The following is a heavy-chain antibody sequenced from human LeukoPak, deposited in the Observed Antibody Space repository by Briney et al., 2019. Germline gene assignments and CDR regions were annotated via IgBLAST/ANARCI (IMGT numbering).Heavy chain of an antibody. V-gene: IGHV4-39*07. Sequence: SETLSLTCTVSGGSISSSSYYWGWIRQPPGKGLEWIGSIYYSGSTYYNPSLKSRVTISVDTSKNQFSLKLSSVTAADTAVYYCARARITRVGGVSWFDPWGQGTLVTVSS. CDR3: ARARITRVGGVSWFDP. CDR2: IYYSGST. J-gene: IGHJ5*02. CDR1: GGSISSSSYY. D-gene: IGHD3-10*01.